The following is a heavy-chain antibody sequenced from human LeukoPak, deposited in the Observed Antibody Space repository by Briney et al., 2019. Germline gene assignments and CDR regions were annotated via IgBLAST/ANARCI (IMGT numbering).Heavy chain of an antibody. J-gene: IGHJ4*02. Sequence: GESLKISCKVSGYSFTSYWIGWVRQTPGKGLEWMGIIYPGDSDTRYSPSFQGQVTISADKSISTAYLQWSSLKASDTAMYYCARLKGYYDSSGSLFDYWGQGTLVTVSS. D-gene: IGHD3-22*01. V-gene: IGHV5-51*01. CDR1: GYSFTSYW. CDR3: ARLKGYYDSSGSLFDY. CDR2: IYPGDSDT.